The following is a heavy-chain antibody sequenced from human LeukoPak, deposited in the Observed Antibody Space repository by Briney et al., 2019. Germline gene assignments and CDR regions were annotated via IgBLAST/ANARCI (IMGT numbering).Heavy chain of an antibody. CDR2: FDPEQATT. J-gene: IGHJ4*02. CDR1: GYSLSDLN. Sequence: ASVTVSCKVSGYSLSDLNIHWVRQAPGKGLECMGGFDPEQATTIYAQKFQGRLTMTEEASTATAYMELSSLNSEDTAVYYCATRSGDFCSGYENWGQGTLVTVSS. D-gene: IGHD3-3*01. CDR3: ATRSGDFCSGYEN. V-gene: IGHV1-24*01.